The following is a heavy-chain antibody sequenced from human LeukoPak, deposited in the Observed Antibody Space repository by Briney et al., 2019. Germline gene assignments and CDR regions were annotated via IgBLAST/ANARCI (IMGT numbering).Heavy chain of an antibody. V-gene: IGHV1-69*13. J-gene: IGHJ4*02. D-gene: IGHD6-13*01. CDR2: IIPIFGTA. CDR1: GGTFSSYA. Sequence: ASVKVSCKASGGTFSSYAISWVRQAPGQGLEWMGGIIPIFGTANYAQKFQGRVTITADESTSTAYMELSSLRSEDTAVYYCARDRRPVIGSSWHEGFDYWGQGTLVTVSS. CDR3: ARDRRPVIGSSWHEGFDY.